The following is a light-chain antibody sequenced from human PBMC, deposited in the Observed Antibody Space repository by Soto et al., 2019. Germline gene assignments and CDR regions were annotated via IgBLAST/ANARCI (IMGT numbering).Light chain of an antibody. V-gene: IGKV1-5*01. CDR2: DAS. J-gene: IGKJ2*01. CDR1: QSISSW. Sequence: DIQMTQSPSTLSASVGDRVTITCRASQSISSWLAWYQQKPGKAPKLLIYDASSLESGVPSRFSGSGSGTKFTLTISSLQPDDFATYYCQQYNSYSQTFGQGTK. CDR3: QQYNSYSQT.